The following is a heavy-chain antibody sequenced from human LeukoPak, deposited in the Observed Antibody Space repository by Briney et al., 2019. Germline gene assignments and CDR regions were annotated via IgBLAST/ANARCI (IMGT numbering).Heavy chain of an antibody. CDR1: GGSISSYY. CDR2: IYTSGST. J-gene: IGHJ4*02. D-gene: IGHD6-19*01. V-gene: IGHV4-4*07. CDR3: ARVLPYSSGWGVDY. Sequence: SETLSLTCTVSGGSISSYYWSWIRQPAGKGLEWIGRIYTSGSTNYNPSLKSRVTISVDTSKNQFSLNLISVTAADTAVYYCARVLPYSSGWGVDYWGQGALVTVSS.